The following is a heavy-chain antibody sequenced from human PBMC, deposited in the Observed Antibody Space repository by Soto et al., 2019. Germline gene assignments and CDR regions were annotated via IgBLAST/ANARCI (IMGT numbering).Heavy chain of an antibody. J-gene: IGHJ4*02. D-gene: IGHD3-22*01. V-gene: IGHV3-30*18. CDR1: GFTFSNYG. CDR3: AKTMNYYDSSGSS. Sequence: GGSLRLSCEASGFTFSNYGMHWVRQAPGKGLEWVAVISYDGSNKYYGDSVKGRFTISRDNFKNTLYLQMNSLRAEDTAVYYCAKTMNYYDSSGSSWGQGTLVTVSS. CDR2: ISYDGSNK.